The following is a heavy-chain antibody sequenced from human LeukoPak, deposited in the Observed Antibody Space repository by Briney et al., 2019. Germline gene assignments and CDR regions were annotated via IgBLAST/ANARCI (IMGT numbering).Heavy chain of an antibody. CDR3: ARGGVVVPAAIDY. J-gene: IGHJ4*02. V-gene: IGHV4-59*01. CDR2: IYYSGST. Sequence: SETLSLTCTVSGGSISSYYWSWIRQPPGKGLEWIGYIYYSGSTNYNPSLKSRVTISVDTSKNQFSLKLSPVTAADTAVYYCARGGVVVPAAIDYWGQGTLVTVSS. CDR1: GGSISSYY. D-gene: IGHD2-2*01.